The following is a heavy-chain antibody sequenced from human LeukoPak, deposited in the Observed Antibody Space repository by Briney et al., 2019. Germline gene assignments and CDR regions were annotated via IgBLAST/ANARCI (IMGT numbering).Heavy chain of an antibody. CDR1: GGSISSYY. CDR2: IYYSGST. CDR3: ARASGNSSWYYFDY. Sequence: PSETLSLTCTVSGGSISSYYWSWIRQPPGKGLEWIGYIYYSGSTNYNPSLKSRVTISVDTSKNQFSLKLSSVTAADTAVYYCARASGNSSWYYFDYWGQGTLVTVSS. J-gene: IGHJ4*02. V-gene: IGHV4-59*01. D-gene: IGHD6-13*01.